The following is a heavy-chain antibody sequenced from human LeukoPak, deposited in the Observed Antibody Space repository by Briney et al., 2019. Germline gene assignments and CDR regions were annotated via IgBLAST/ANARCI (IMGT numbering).Heavy chain of an antibody. CDR3: ARVLDVHWNSPYDY. D-gene: IGHD1-7*01. CDR2: IYTSGST. J-gene: IGHJ4*02. CDR1: GGSISSYY. V-gene: IGHV4-4*07. Sequence: PSETLSLTCTVSGGSISSYYWSWIRQPAGKGLEWIGRIYTSGSTNYNPSLKSRVTMSVDTSKNQFSLKLSSVTAADTAVYYCARVLDVHWNSPYDYWGQGTLVTVSS.